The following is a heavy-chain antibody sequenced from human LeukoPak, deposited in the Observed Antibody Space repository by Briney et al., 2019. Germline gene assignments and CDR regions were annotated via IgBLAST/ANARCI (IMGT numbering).Heavy chain of an antibody. CDR3: ARARLLYGSIASCYKRGWFEP. CDR2: INHSGST. D-gene: IGHD2-2*02. Sequence: SETLSLTCAVYGGSFSGYYWSWIRQPPGKGLEWIGEINHSGSTNYNPSLKSRVTISVDTSKNQFSLMLSSVTAADTVVYYWARARLLYGSIASCYKRGWFEPGGQGTRVTVAS. J-gene: IGHJ5*02. V-gene: IGHV4-34*01. CDR1: GGSFSGYY.